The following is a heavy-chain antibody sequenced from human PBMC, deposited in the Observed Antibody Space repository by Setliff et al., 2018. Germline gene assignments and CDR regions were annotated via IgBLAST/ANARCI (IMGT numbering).Heavy chain of an antibody. V-gene: IGHV4-34*01. Sequence: LSLTCAVYGGSFSGYYWSWIRQPPGKRLEWIGEIIHTGSINYNPSLKSRVTISMDTSKNQFSLRVSSVTAADTAVYYCARGPNDGWPIDYWGQGTLVTVSS. D-gene: IGHD6-19*01. CDR2: IIHTGSI. CDR1: GGSFSGYY. CDR3: ARGPNDGWPIDY. J-gene: IGHJ4*02.